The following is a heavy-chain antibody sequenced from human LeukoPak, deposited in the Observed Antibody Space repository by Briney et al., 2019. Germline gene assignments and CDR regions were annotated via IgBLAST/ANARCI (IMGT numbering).Heavy chain of an antibody. CDR3: AKDTAHSNCWYFDL. J-gene: IGHJ2*01. CDR2: IWYDASNT. V-gene: IGHV3-33*06. Sequence: GRSLRLSCEASGFTFSSYAMHWIRQAPGKGLEWVAVIWYDASNTYYADSVKGRFTISRGNSKNTVSLQMKSLRAEDTAVYFCAKDTAHSNCWYFDLWGRGTLVTVSS. CDR1: GFTFSSYA. D-gene: IGHD2-21*02.